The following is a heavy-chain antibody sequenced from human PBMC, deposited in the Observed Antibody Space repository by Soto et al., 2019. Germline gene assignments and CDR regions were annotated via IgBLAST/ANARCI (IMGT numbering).Heavy chain of an antibody. D-gene: IGHD6-19*01. J-gene: IGHJ4*02. CDR1: GYTFTSYG. V-gene: IGHV1-18*01. CDR2: ISAYNGNT. Sequence: ASVKVSCKASGYTFTSYGISWVRQAPGQGLEWMGWISAYNGNTNYAQKLQGRVTMTTDTSTSTAYMELRSLRSDDTAGYYCARDRTRIAVAGPSAYWGQGTLVTVSS. CDR3: ARDRTRIAVAGPSAY.